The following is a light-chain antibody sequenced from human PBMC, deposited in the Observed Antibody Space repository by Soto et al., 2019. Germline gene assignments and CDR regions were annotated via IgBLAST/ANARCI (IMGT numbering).Light chain of an antibody. V-gene: IGLV2-23*02. CDR2: EVT. Sequence: QSVLTQPASVSGSPGQSVTISCSGTSDDVGRYNLVSWYQQHPGQAPKLLISEVTKRPSGVSNRFSGSKSGNTASLTISGLQAEDEADYYCCSYAGGTIFVLFGGGTQLTVL. J-gene: IGLJ2*01. CDR3: CSYAGGTIFVL. CDR1: SDDVGRYNL.